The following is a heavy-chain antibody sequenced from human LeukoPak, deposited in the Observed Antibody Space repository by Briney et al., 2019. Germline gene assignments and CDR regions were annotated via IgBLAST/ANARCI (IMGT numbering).Heavy chain of an antibody. D-gene: IGHD3-10*01. J-gene: IGHJ4*02. V-gene: IGHV3-64*01. CDR1: GFIFSDYF. Sequence: PGGSLRLSCAASGFIFSDYFMSWIRQAPGKGLEWVSSISNNGGITYYANSVKGRFTISRDNSKNTLYLQMGSLRPEDMAVYYCARVNGSGSYYDYWGQGTLVTVSS. CDR2: ISNNGGIT. CDR3: ARVNGSGSYYDY.